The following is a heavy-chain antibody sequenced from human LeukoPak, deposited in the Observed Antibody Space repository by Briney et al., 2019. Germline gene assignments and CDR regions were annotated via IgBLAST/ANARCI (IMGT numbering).Heavy chain of an antibody. CDR1: GGTYSSYA. CDR2: IIPIFGTA. Sequence: SVKVSCKASGGTYSSYAISWVRQAPGQWLEWMGGIIPIFGTANYAQTFQGRVTITADESTSTAYMELSSLRSEDTAVYYCARGNDYYDSSGGLHYFDYWGQGTLVTVSS. D-gene: IGHD3-22*01. J-gene: IGHJ4*02. V-gene: IGHV1-69*13. CDR3: ARGNDYYDSSGGLHYFDY.